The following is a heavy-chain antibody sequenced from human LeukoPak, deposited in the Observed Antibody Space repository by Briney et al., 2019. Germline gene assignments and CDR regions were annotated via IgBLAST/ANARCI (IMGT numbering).Heavy chain of an antibody. J-gene: IGHJ6*03. Sequence: EASVKVSCKASAYTFTGYYMHWVRQAPGQGLDWMGWIYPNSGGTNYAQKFQGRVTMTRDTSISTAYMELSRLRSDDTAVYYCARSEQFPYYMDVWGKGTTVTVSS. D-gene: IGHD6-19*01. CDR3: ARSEQFPYYMDV. CDR2: IYPNSGGT. CDR1: AYTFTGYY. V-gene: IGHV1-2*02.